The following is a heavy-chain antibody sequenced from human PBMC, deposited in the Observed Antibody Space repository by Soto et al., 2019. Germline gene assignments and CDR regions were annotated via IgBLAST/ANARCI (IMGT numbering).Heavy chain of an antibody. CDR3: ASGFPDYYYYYMDV. CDR1: GGSISSSSYY. Sequence: SETLSLTCTVSGGSISSSSYYWGWIRQPPGKGLEWIGSIYYSGSTYYNPSLKSRVTISVDTSKNQFSLKLSSVTAADTAVYYCASGFPDYYYYYMDVWGKGTTVTVSS. J-gene: IGHJ6*03. CDR2: IYYSGST. V-gene: IGHV4-39*01. D-gene: IGHD3-10*01.